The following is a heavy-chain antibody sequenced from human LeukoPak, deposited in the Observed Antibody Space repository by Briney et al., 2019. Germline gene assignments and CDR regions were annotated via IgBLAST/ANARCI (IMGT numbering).Heavy chain of an antibody. J-gene: IGHJ5*02. V-gene: IGHV5-51*01. CDR3: VRQGGRNLNWFDP. Sequence: GESLKISCKASGYSFSSDWIGWVRQMPGKGLEWMWIIYPGDSDNRYSPSFQGQVTISADKSISTAYLQWSSLKASDTAMYYCVRQGGRNLNWFDPWGQGTLVTVSS. D-gene: IGHD1-7*01. CDR2: IYPGDSDN. CDR1: GYSFSSDW.